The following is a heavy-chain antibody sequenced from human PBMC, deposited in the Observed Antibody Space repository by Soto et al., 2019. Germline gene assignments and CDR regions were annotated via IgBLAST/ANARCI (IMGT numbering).Heavy chain of an antibody. CDR2: IIPILGIA. CDR1: LGTFSSYT. J-gene: IGHJ6*03. D-gene: IGHD3-9*01. Sequence: SVKVSCKASLGTFSSYTISCVLQSPGQGLEWMGRIIPILGIANYAQKFQGRVTITSDKSTSTAYIELSSLRSEEKAVYYCSRAKYDNCFYDYYYYYMDVWGKGTTVTVSS. CDR3: SRAKYDNCFYDYYYYYMDV. V-gene: IGHV1-69*02.